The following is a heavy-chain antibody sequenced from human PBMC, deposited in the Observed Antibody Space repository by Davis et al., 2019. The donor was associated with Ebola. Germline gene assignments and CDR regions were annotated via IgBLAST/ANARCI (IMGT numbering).Heavy chain of an antibody. J-gene: IGHJ6*03. CDR3: ARDGLVVVAATRYYYYMDV. Sequence: GGSLRLSCAASGFTFSSYAMSWVRQAPGKGLEWVSATTGSGGSTNYADSVKGRFTISRDNPKNTLSLQMNSLRAEDTAVYYCARDGLVVVAATRYYYYMDVWGKGTTVTVSS. CDR1: GFTFSSYA. D-gene: IGHD2-15*01. CDR2: TTGSGGST. V-gene: IGHV3-23*01.